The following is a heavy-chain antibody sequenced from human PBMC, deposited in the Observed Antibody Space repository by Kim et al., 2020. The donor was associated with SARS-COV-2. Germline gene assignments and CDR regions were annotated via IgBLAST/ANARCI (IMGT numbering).Heavy chain of an antibody. CDR2: INPNSGGT. D-gene: IGHD6-19*01. J-gene: IGHJ4*02. Sequence: ASVKVSCKASGYTFTGYYMHWVRQAPGQGLEWMGWINPNSGGTNYAQKFQGRVTMTRDTSISTAYMELSRLRSDDTAVYYCARAAGYSSGHYHFDYWGQGTLVTVSS. CDR1: GYTFTGYY. V-gene: IGHV1-2*02. CDR3: ARAAGYSSGHYHFDY.